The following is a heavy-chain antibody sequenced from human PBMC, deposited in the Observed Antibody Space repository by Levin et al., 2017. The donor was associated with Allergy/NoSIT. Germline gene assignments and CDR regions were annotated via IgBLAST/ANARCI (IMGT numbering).Heavy chain of an antibody. Sequence: QAGGSLRLSCAASGFTVSSNYMSWVRQAPGKGLEWVSVIYSGGRTYYADSVKGRFTISTDNSKNTLYLQMNSLRAEDTAVYYCARDLPFDYWGQGTLVTVSS. J-gene: IGHJ4*02. CDR3: ARDLPFDY. V-gene: IGHV3-53*01. CDR1: GFTVSSNY. CDR2: IYSGGRT.